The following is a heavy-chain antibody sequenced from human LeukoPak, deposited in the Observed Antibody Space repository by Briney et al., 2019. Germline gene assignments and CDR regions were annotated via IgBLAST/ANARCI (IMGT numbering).Heavy chain of an antibody. CDR2: IYYHENT. CDR1: GGSISSSSDY. CDR3: ARRAYSAAYWKHFDY. V-gene: IGHV4-39*01. J-gene: IGHJ4*02. Sequence: SETLSLTCTVSGGSISSSSDYWGWIRQAPGKGLEWIGSIYYHENTYYNSSLKSRVTISVDTSKNQFSPKLNSVTAADTAVYFCARRAYSAAYWKHFDYWGQGTLVTVSS. D-gene: IGHD1-1*01.